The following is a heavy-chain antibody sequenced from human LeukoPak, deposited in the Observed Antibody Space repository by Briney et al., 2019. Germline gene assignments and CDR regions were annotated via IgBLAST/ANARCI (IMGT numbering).Heavy chain of an antibody. CDR1: GFTLSSYS. D-gene: IGHD2-15*01. V-gene: IGHV3-21*01. Sequence: GGSLRLSCAASGFTLSSYSMNWVRQAPGKGLEWVSSISSSSSYIYYADSVKGRFTISRDNAKNSLYLQMNSLRAEDTAVYYCARALGYCSGGSCSEGDPWGQGTLVTVSS. J-gene: IGHJ5*02. CDR2: ISSSSSYI. CDR3: ARALGYCSGGSCSEGDP.